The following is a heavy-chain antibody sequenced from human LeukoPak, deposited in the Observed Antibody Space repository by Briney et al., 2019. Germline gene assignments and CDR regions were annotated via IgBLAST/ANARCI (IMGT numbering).Heavy chain of an antibody. V-gene: IGHV5-51*01. CDR2: IYPGDSDT. J-gene: IGHJ4*02. D-gene: IGHD3-9*01. CDR3: ARSKFDWLSTLFDY. CDR1: GYSFTSYW. Sequence: GESLKISCKGSGYSFTSYWIGWVRQMPGKSLEWMGIIYPGDSDTRYSPSFQGQVTISADKTISTAYLQWSSLKASDTAMYYCARSKFDWLSTLFDYWGQGTLVTVSS.